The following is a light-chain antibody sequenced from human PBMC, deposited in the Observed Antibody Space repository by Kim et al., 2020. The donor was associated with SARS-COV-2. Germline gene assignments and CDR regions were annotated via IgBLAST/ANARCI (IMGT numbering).Light chain of an antibody. J-gene: IGLJ3*02. CDR3: SSYAGFSTWV. Sequence: GQSCTISCTGTSSDVGNYNLLSWYQQHPGKAPNLMIYEDRYRPSGVSDRFSGSKSGNTASLTISGLQAEDEADYYCSSYAGFSTWVFGGGTQLTVL. CDR1: SSDVGNYNL. CDR2: EDR. V-gene: IGLV2-23*01.